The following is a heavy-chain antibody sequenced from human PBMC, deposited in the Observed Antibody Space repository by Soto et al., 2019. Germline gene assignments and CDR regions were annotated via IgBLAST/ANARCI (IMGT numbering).Heavy chain of an antibody. CDR2: ISGSGGST. J-gene: IGHJ4*02. D-gene: IGHD3-3*01. CDR3: AKNPHGPLRFLEWLSSAFFDY. CDR1: GFTFSSYA. Sequence: VQLLESGGGLVQPGGSLRLSCAASGFTFSSYAMSWVRQAPGKGLEWVSAISGSGGSTYYADSVKGRFTISRDNSKNTLYLQMNSLRAEDTAVYYCAKNPHGPLRFLEWLSSAFFDYWGQGTLVTVSS. V-gene: IGHV3-23*01.